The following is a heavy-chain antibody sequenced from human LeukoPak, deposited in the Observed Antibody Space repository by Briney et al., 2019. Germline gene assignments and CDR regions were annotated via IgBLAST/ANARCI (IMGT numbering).Heavy chain of an antibody. J-gene: IGHJ4*02. CDR2: INHSGST. CDR1: GGSFSGCY. Sequence: SETLSLTCAVYGGSFSGCYWSWIRQPPGKGLEWIGEINHSGSTNYNPSPKSRVTISVDTSKNQFSLKLSSVTAADTAVYYCARGEDGYNHFDYWGQGTLVTVSS. CDR3: ARGEDGYNHFDY. D-gene: IGHD5-24*01. V-gene: IGHV4-34*01.